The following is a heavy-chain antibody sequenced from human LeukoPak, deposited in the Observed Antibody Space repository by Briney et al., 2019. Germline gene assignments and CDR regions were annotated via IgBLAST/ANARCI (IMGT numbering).Heavy chain of an antibody. J-gene: IGHJ3*01. V-gene: IGHV3-53*01. CDR1: VFTFISYG. Sequence: GGSLILSCAASVFTFISYGMHWVRQAPGKGLEWVSVIYSGGSPDYADSAKGRFTISSDNSKNTLYLQMNSLRVEDTAVYYCARGGADNSGYYFGSFWGRGTMVTVSS. D-gene: IGHD3-22*01. CDR2: IYSGGSP. CDR3: ARGGADNSGYYFGSF.